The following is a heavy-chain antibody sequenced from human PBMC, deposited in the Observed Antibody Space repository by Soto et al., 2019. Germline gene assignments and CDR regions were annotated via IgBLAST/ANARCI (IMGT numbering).Heavy chain of an antibody. J-gene: IGHJ4*02. CDR1: GDSISGYY. V-gene: IGHV4-4*07. Sequence: SETLSLTCAVSGDSISGYYWNWSRQPAGKRLEWIGRIHTAGGTNYNPSLRSRVNMSVDKSKKELSLKLSSVTAADTAVYYCARISGGPICWGQGTLVTVSS. CDR3: ARISGGPIC. CDR2: IHTAGGT.